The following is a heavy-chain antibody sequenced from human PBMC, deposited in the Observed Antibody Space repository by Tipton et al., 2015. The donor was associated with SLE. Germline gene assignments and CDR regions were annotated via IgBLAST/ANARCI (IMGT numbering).Heavy chain of an antibody. CDR2: IRYDGSNK. CDR1: GFTFSDYY. V-gene: IGHV3-30*02. CDR3: AKFEGSAFDY. Sequence: SLRLSCSASGFTFSDYYMSWIRQAPGKGLEWVAFIRYDGSNKYYADSVKGRFTISRDNSKNTLYLQMNSLRAEDTAVYYCAKFEGSAFDYWGQGTLVTVSS. J-gene: IGHJ4*02.